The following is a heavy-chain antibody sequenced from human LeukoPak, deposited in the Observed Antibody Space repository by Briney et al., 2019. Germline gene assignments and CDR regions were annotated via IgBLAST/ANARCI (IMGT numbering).Heavy chain of an antibody. Sequence: KPSETLSLTCTVSGGSISSYYWSWIRQPAGKGLEWIGRIYTSGSTNYNPSLKSRVTISVDTSKNQFSLKLSSVTAADTAVYYCARALSHYDFWSGYYNWFDPWGQGTLVTVSS. D-gene: IGHD3-3*01. CDR3: ARALSHYDFWSGYYNWFDP. CDR1: GGSISSYY. J-gene: IGHJ5*02. V-gene: IGHV4-4*07. CDR2: IYTSGST.